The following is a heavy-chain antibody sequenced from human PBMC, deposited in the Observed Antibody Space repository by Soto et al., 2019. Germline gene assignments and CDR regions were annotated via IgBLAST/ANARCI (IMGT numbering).Heavy chain of an antibody. CDR2: FDPEDGET. D-gene: IGHD5-18*01. CDR1: VYTLTELS. J-gene: IGHJ4*02. V-gene: IGHV1-24*01. CDR3: ATLIQLWLKDDY. Sequence: ASVTVTCTFSVYTLTELSIHCVRQAPGKGLEWMGGFDPEDGETIYAQKFQGRVTMTEDTSTDTAYMELSSLRSEDTAVYYCATLIQLWLKDDYWGQGTLVTVSS.